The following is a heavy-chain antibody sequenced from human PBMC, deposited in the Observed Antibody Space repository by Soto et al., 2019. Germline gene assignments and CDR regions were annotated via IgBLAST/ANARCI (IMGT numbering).Heavy chain of an antibody. D-gene: IGHD3-10*01. Sequence: ASVKVSCKASGYTFTGYYMHWVRQAPGQGLEWMGWINPNSGGTNYAQKFQGRVTMTRDTSISTAYMELSRLRSDDTAVYYCARVLTYGSGSYYKGGWFDPWGRGTLVTVSS. J-gene: IGHJ5*02. V-gene: IGHV1-2*02. CDR3: ARVLTYGSGSYYKGGWFDP. CDR2: INPNSGGT. CDR1: GYTFTGYY.